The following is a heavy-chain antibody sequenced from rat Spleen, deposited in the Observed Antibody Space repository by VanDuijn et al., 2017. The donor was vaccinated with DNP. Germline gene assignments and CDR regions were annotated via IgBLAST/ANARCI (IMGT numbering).Heavy chain of an antibody. CDR1: GFTFSSYW. D-gene: IGHD3-1*01. V-gene: IGHV5-58*01. CDR3: AKDPPAPFAF. Sequence: EVQLVESGGDLVQPGRSLKLSCVASGFTFSSYWMYWIRQAPGKGLEWVASINPGGGSTFYPDSVKGRFTISRDNAENTVYLQMNSLRSEDTATYYCAKDPPAPFAFWGQGTLVTVSS. J-gene: IGHJ3*01. CDR2: INPGGGST.